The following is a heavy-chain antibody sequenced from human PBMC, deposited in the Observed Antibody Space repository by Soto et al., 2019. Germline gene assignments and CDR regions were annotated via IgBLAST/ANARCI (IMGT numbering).Heavy chain of an antibody. CDR2: ISTPKGDT. CDR1: GYTFTSYG. CDR3: ARDFFQDTSSSPDVFDL. D-gene: IGHD2-2*01. Sequence: QVQLVQSGADVKKPGASVKVSCKALGYTFTSYGISWVRQAPVQGLEWMGWISTPKGDTNYAQNSQCRGTMTTDTSTRTAYMELRSVRSDATAVYYCARDFFQDTSSSPDVFDLWGQGTMVTVSP. V-gene: IGHV1-18*01. J-gene: IGHJ3*01.